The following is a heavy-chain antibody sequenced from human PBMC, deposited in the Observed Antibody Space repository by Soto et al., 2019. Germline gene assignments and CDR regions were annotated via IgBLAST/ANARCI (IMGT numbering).Heavy chain of an antibody. CDR1: GGSLSSGF. J-gene: IGHJ4*02. V-gene: IGHV4-59*01. CDR2: IHYSGSI. CDR3: TVGGGWLTDY. Sequence: QVQLQESGPGLVKPSETLSLTCSVSGGSLSSGFWGWFRQPPGKGLEWIGFIHYSGSITYNPSLTSRLTISLDTSKNHFSLRLSSVTAADTALYYCTVGGGWLTDYWGQGTLVTVSS. D-gene: IGHD5-12*01.